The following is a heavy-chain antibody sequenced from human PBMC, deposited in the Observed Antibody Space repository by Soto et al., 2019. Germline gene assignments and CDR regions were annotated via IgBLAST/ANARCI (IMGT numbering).Heavy chain of an antibody. V-gene: IGHV3-23*01. J-gene: IGHJ4*02. Sequence: PWGSLRLSCAASGFTFSSYAMISCRHSPCKWLEWVSAISGSGGSTYYADSVKGRFTISRDNSKNTLYLQMNSLRAEDTAVYYCAKNPPRRICGSYLAELIDYLGQGALVTVSS. CDR2: ISGSGGST. CDR3: AKNPPRRICGSYLAELIDY. D-gene: IGHD1-26*01. CDR1: GFTFSSYA.